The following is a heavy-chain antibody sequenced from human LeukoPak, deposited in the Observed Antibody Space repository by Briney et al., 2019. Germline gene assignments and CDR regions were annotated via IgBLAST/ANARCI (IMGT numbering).Heavy chain of an antibody. D-gene: IGHD1-14*01. V-gene: IGHV3-33*01. CDR3: ARDTGTPGYYFDY. Sequence: PGRSLRLSCAASGFTFSSNGMHWVRQAPGKGLEWVALIWYDGSNKYYADSVKGRFTISRDNSKNTLYLQMNSLRAEDTAVYYCARDTGTPGYYFDYWGQGTLVTVSS. J-gene: IGHJ4*02. CDR2: IWYDGSNK. CDR1: GFTFSSNG.